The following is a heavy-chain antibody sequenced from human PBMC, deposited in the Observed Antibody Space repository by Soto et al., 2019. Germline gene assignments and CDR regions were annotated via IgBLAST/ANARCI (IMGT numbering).Heavy chain of an antibody. CDR3: ARDPLSEPTVLAAIDI. CDR2: ISSSSSTI. J-gene: IGHJ3*02. D-gene: IGHD4-17*01. CDR1: GFTFSSYS. Sequence: GGSLRLSCAASGFTFSSYSMNWVRQAPGKGLEWVSYISSSSSTIYYADSVKGRFTISRDNAKNSLYLQMNSLRDEDTAVYYCARDPLSEPTVLAAIDISGQGTMVTVSS. V-gene: IGHV3-48*02.